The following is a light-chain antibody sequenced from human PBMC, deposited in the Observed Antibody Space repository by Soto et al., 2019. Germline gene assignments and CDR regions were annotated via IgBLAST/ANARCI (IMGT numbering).Light chain of an antibody. CDR3: SSYAGSKINNYA. CDR2: EVS. V-gene: IGLV2-8*01. Sequence: QSVLTQPPSASGSPGQSVTISCTGTSSDVGGYNYVSWYQQHPGKAPKLMIYEVSKRPSGVPDRFSGSKSGNTASLTVSGLQAEDEAVFYCSSYAGSKINNYAFGTGTKVTVL. J-gene: IGLJ1*01. CDR1: SSDVGGYNY.